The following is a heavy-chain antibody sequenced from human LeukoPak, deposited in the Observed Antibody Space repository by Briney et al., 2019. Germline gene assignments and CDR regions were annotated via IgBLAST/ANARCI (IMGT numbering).Heavy chain of an antibody. V-gene: IGHV1-18*01. CDR1: GGTFSSYA. J-gene: IGHJ4*02. D-gene: IGHD6-19*01. CDR2: ISVYNGNT. Sequence: ASVKVSCKASGGTFSSYAISWVRQAPGQGLEWMGWISVYNGNTKYAQKFQGRVTMTTDTSTSTAYMELRSLRSDDTAVYYCARAVAGTLFDYWGQGTLVTVSS. CDR3: ARAVAGTLFDY.